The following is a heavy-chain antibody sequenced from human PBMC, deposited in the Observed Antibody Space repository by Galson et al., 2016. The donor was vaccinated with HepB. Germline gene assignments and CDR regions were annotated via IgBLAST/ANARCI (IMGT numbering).Heavy chain of an antibody. V-gene: IGHV3-66*01. D-gene: IGHD3-3*01. CDR3: ARETTYYDM. J-gene: IGHJ3*01. CDR1: GFTVSNNY. Sequence: SLRLSCAASGFTVSNNYMSWVRQAPGKGLECVSVIYSGGSTYYADSVKGRFTISRDNSKSTLSLQMNSLRAEDTAVYYCARETTYYDMWGQGTMVTVSS. CDR2: IYSGGST.